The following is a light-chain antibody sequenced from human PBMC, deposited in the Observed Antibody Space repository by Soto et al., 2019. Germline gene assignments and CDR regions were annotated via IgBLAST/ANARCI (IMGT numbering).Light chain of an antibody. CDR2: GAY. CDR3: QQYNNWPPIT. CDR1: QSVSSSY. J-gene: IGKJ5*01. Sequence: EIVLTQSPGTLSLSPGERAPLSCRASQSVSSSYLAWYQQQPGQAPRLLIYGAYSRATGIPDRLRGIVSGKDCTLTVSSMQSEDFAVNYCQQYNNWPPITFGQGT. V-gene: IGKV3-20*01.